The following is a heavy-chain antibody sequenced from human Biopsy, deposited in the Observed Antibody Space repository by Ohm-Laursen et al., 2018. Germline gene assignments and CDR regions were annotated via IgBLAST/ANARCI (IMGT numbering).Heavy chain of an antibody. CDR2: VYYTGCT. D-gene: IGHD3-22*01. CDR3: SRDRGYYSDRTVPGYFDL. J-gene: IGHJ2*01. CDR1: GDSISSYY. V-gene: IGHV4-59*01. Sequence: TLSLTCSVSGDSISSYYWGWIRQPPGQGLQWIGYVYYTGCTDYNPSLQSRVTISVDTTKNHFSLRLRSVTPTDTAIYYCSRDRGYYSDRTVPGYFDLWGRGTLVTVSS.